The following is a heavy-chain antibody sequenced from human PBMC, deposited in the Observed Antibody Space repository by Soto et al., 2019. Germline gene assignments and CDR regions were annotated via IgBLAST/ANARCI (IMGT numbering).Heavy chain of an antibody. V-gene: IGHV1-18*04. D-gene: IGHD3-10*01. J-gene: IGHJ6*02. CDR2: ISAYNGNT. CDR3: ARKGGSGSYYGSDYYYGMDV. Sequence: DSVKVSCKASGYTFTSYGISWVRQAPGQGLEWMGWISAYNGNTNYAQKLQGRVTMTTDTSTSTAYMELRSLRSDDTAVYYCARKGGSGSYYGSDYYYGMDVWGQGTTVTVSS. CDR1: GYTFTSYG.